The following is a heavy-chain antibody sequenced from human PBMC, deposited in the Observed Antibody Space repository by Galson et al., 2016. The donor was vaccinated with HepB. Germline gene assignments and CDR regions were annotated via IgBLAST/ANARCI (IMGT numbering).Heavy chain of an antibody. J-gene: IGHJ4*02. V-gene: IGHV2-5*01. CDR1: GFSLSTNGAG. D-gene: IGHD3-10*01. CDR3: GHTYISGTYYTEDIDV. CDR2: IYWSGDQ. Sequence: PALVKPTQTLTLTCTFSGFSLSTNGAGVVWIRQPPGKALEWLALIYWSGDQHYSPSLKSRLTITKDTSKNQVVLTMTDMGPVDTATYLCGHTYISGTYYTEDIDVWGQGTLITVSS.